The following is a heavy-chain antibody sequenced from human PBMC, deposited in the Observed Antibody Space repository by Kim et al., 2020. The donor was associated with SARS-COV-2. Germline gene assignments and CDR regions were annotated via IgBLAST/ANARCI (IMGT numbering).Heavy chain of an antibody. CDR1: GYTFTSYA. V-gene: IGHV1-3*01. CDR2: INAGNGNT. CDR3: ARGGRGYSYGYQPFDY. Sequence: ASVKVSCKASGYTFTSYAMHWVRQAPGQRLEWMGWINAGNGNTKYSQKFQGRVTITRDTSASTAYMELSSLRSEDTAVYYCARGGRGYSYGYQPFDYWGQGTLVTVSS. J-gene: IGHJ4*02. D-gene: IGHD5-18*01.